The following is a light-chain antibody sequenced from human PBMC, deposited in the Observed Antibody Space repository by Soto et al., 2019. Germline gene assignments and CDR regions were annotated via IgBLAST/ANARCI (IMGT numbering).Light chain of an antibody. CDR1: SSDVGGYNY. J-gene: IGLJ3*02. CDR3: SPYTSSSTWV. V-gene: IGLV2-14*01. CDR2: EVS. Sequence: QSALTQPASVSASPGQSITISCAGTSSDVGGYNYVSWHQQYPGKAPKLMIYEVSNRPSGVSNRFSGSKSGNTASLTISGLQAEDEADYYCSPYTSSSTWVFGGGTKVTVL.